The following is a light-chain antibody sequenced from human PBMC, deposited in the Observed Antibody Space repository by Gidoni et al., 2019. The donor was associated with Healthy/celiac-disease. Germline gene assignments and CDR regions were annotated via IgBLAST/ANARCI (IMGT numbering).Light chain of an antibody. CDR1: QSISSW. V-gene: IGKV1-5*03. CDR2: TAS. J-gene: IGKJ3*01. Sequence: DIQMTQSPSTLSASVGDRVTITCRASQSISSWLAWYQQKPGKAPKLLIYTASSLESGVPSRFSGSGSGTEFTLTISSLQPDDFATYYCQQYNSYSFGPXTKVDIK. CDR3: QQYNSYS.